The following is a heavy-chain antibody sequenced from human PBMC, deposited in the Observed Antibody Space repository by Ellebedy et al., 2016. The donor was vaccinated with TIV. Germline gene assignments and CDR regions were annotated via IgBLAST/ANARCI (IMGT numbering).Heavy chain of an antibody. V-gene: IGHV3-7*01. CDR3: ATDGSYGDYLSPTHAFVI. CDR1: GFSFSSYW. J-gene: IGHJ3*02. Sequence: GGSLRLSCGASGFSFSSYWMSWVRQAPGKGLEWVANIRQDGSEKYYVDSVKGRFTISRDNAKNSLYQNLNSMRAEDTAMYYCATDGSYGDYLSPTHAFVIWGQGKMVTVSS. CDR2: IRQDGSEK. D-gene: IGHD4-17*01.